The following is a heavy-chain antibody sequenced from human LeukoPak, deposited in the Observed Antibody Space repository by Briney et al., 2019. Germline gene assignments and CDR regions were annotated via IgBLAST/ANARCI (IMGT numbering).Heavy chain of an antibody. Sequence: GGSLRLSCAASGFTFSSYSMNWVRQAPGKGLEWVSSISSSSSCIYYADSVKGRFTISRDNAKNSLYLQMNSLRAEDTAVYYCARAIDYDILTGYYWPIDYWGQGTLVTVSS. D-gene: IGHD3-9*01. CDR1: GFTFSSYS. V-gene: IGHV3-21*01. CDR3: ARAIDYDILTGYYWPIDY. J-gene: IGHJ4*02. CDR2: ISSSSSCI.